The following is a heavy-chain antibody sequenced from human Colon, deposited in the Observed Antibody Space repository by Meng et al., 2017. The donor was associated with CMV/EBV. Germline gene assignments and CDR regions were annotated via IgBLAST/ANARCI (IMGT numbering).Heavy chain of an antibody. CDR2: IRYDGSKA. J-gene: IGHJ4*02. CDR1: GFTFSKFG. D-gene: IGHD2-21*02. V-gene: IGHV3-30*02. Sequence: GESLKISCVASGFTFSKFGMHWVRQAPGKGLEWVAFIRYDGSKADYADSVTGRFTISRDNAKSSLHLQMTSLRPEDSAVYFCAKEFVLGTHLDHWGQGTVVTVSS. CDR3: AKEFVLGTHLDH.